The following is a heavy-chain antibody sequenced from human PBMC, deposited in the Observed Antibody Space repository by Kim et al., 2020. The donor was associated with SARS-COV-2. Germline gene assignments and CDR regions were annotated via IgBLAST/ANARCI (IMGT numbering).Heavy chain of an antibody. CDR1: GYTFTSYA. Sequence: ASVKVSCKASGYTFTSYAMNWVRQAPGQGLEWMGWINTNTGNPTYAQGFTGRFVFSLDTSVSTAYLQICSLKAEDTAVYYCAREGIAAAGTYWFDPWGQGTLVTVSS. V-gene: IGHV7-4-1*01. CDR3: AREGIAAAGTYWFDP. J-gene: IGHJ5*02. CDR2: INTNTGNP. D-gene: IGHD6-13*01.